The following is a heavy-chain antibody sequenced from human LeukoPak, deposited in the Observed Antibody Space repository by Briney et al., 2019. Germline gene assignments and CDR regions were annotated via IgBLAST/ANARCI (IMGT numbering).Heavy chain of an antibody. D-gene: IGHD5-24*01. CDR2: IGIDSGNT. J-gene: IGHJ4*02. V-gene: IGHV3-48*01. CDR1: GFTFSDYS. CDR3: ARDYKYAFDN. Sequence: PGGSLRLSCAASGFTFSDYSMYWVRQAPGKGLEWISYIGIDSGNTNYADSVKGRFTISGDKAKNSLYLQMNSLRVEDTAVYYCARDYKYAFDNWGQGTLVTVSS.